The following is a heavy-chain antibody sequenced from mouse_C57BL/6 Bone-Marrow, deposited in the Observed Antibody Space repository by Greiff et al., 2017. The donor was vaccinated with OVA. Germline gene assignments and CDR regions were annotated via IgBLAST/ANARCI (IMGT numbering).Heavy chain of an antibody. D-gene: IGHD3-2*02. Sequence: VQLQQSGAELVKPGASVKLSCKASGYTFTSYWMQWVKQRPGQGLEWIGEIDPSDSYTNYNQKFKGKATLTVDTSSSTAYMQLSSLTSEDSAVYYCARREDSSGYGAYWGQGTLVTVSA. CDR1: GYTFTSYW. V-gene: IGHV1-50*01. CDR3: ARREDSSGYGAY. J-gene: IGHJ3*01. CDR2: IDPSDSYT.